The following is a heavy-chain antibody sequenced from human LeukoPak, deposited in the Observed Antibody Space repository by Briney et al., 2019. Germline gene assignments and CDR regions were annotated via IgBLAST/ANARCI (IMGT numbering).Heavy chain of an antibody. D-gene: IGHD2-21*02. CDR1: GGTFSSYA. V-gene: IGHV1-69*01. Sequence: SVKVSCKASGGTFSSYAITWVRRAPGQGLEWMGGIIPIFGTANYAQKFQGRVTITADESTSTAYMELSSLRSEDTAVYYCAREERYCGGDCYSWGQGTLVTVSS. J-gene: IGHJ5*02. CDR2: IIPIFGTA. CDR3: AREERYCGGDCYS.